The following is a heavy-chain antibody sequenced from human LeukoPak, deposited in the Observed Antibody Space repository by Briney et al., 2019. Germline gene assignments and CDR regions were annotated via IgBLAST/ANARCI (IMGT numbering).Heavy chain of an antibody. J-gene: IGHJ4*02. CDR3: ATSRGSWPDYFNY. CDR2: ISSSGSTI. Sequence: PGGSLRLSCAASGFTFSSYSMNWVRQAPGKGLEWVSYISSSGSTIYYADSVKGRFTISRDNVKNSLYLQMNSLRAEDTAIYYCATSRGSWPDYFNYWGQGTLVTVSS. V-gene: IGHV3-48*04. D-gene: IGHD6-13*01. CDR1: GFTFSSYS.